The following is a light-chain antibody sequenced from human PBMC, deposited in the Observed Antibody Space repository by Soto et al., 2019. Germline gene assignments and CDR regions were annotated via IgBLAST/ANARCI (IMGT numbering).Light chain of an antibody. V-gene: IGKV3-15*01. J-gene: IGKJ1*01. CDR2: GAS. CDR3: QQYNSQWT. CDR1: QSVSSY. Sequence: EIVMTQSPATLSVSPGERATLSCRASQSVSSYLAWYQQKPGQAPRLLIHGASTRATGIPARFSGSGSGTEFTLTISSLQPDDFATYYCQQYNSQWTFGQGTKVDIK.